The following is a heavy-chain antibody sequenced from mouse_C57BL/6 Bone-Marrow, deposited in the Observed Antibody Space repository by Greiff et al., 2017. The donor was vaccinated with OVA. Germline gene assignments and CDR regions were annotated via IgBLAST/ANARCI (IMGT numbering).Heavy chain of an antibody. CDR1: GYSFTGYY. CDR3: ARKPTWIYWYFDV. J-gene: IGHJ1*03. V-gene: IGHV1-42*01. Sequence: VQLQQSGPELVKPGASVKISCKASGYSFTGYYMNWVKQSPEKSLEWIGEINPSTGGTTYNQKFKAKATLTVDKSSSTAYMQLKSLTSEDSAVYYCARKPTWIYWYFDVWGTGTTVTVSS. CDR2: INPSTGGT.